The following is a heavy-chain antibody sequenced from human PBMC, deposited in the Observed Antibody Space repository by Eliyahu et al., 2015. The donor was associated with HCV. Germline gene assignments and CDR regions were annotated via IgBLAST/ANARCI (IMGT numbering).Heavy chain of an antibody. J-gene: IGHJ4*02. Sequence: QVQLQQWGAGLLKPSETLSLTCAVXGGSFSGYYWTWIRQPPGKRLEWIGEIHXSGSTNYNPSLKSRVTISVDTSKNQFSLNLSSVTAADTAVYYCARAFGSGSVDYWGQGTLVTVSS. CDR3: ARAFGSGSVDY. CDR1: GGSFSGYY. V-gene: IGHV4-34*01. CDR2: IHXSGST. D-gene: IGHD3-10*01.